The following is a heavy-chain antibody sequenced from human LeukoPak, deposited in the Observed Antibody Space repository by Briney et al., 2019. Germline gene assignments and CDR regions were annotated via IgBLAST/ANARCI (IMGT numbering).Heavy chain of an antibody. Sequence: PSETLSLTCAVYGGSFSGYYWSWIRQPPGKGLEWIGEINHSGGTNYNPSLKSRVTISVDTSKNQFSLKLSSVTAADTAVYYCAREMSPGAIDIWGQGTMVTVSS. CDR3: AREMSPGAIDI. CDR2: INHSGGT. CDR1: GGSFSGYY. V-gene: IGHV4-34*01. J-gene: IGHJ3*02. D-gene: IGHD5-24*01.